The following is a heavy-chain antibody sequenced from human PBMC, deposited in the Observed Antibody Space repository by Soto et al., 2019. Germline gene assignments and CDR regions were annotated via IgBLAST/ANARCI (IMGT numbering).Heavy chain of an antibody. CDR1: GGSISNYY. CDR2: IYYSGST. CDR3: ARGTYYGSETN. D-gene: IGHD3-10*01. J-gene: IGHJ4*02. V-gene: IGHV4-59*01. Sequence: SETLSLTCTVSGGSISNYYWSWIRQPPGKGLEWIGYIYYSGSTTYNPSLKSRVTISVDTPKNQFSLKLSSVTAADTAVYYCARGTYYGSETNWGQGTLVTVSS.